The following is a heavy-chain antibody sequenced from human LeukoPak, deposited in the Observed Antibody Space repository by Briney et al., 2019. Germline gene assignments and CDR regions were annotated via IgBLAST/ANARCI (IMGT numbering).Heavy chain of an antibody. J-gene: IGHJ6*03. CDR1: GGSFSGYY. D-gene: IGHD3-3*01. Sequence: SETLSLTCAVYGGSFSGYYWSWIRQPPGKGLEWIGEINHSGSTNYNPSLKSGVTISVEKSKKKFSLKLSSVTAADTAVYYCARGFGGYDFWSGYHYYYMDVWGKGTTVTVSS. V-gene: IGHV4-34*01. CDR2: INHSGST. CDR3: ARGFGGYDFWSGYHYYYMDV.